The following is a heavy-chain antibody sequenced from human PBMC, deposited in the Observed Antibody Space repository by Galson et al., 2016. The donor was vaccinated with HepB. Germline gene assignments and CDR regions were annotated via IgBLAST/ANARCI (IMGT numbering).Heavy chain of an antibody. J-gene: IGHJ4*02. CDR1: GGSITSSSYY. Sequence: SETLSLTCTVSGGSITSSSYYWGWIRQPPGKGLEWIGSIYYSGSTYYNPSLKSRVSISVDTSKNQFSLKLSSVTAADTAVYSCARHPFRGYYYPYSYYFDYWGQGTLVTVSS. CDR3: ARHPFRGYYYPYSYYFDY. CDR2: IYYSGST. V-gene: IGHV4-39*01. D-gene: IGHD2/OR15-2a*01.